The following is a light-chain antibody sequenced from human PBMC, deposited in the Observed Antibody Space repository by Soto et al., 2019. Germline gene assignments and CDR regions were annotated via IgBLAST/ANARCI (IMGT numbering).Light chain of an antibody. CDR2: DAS. V-gene: IGKV1-5*01. Sequence: DIQMTQSPYTLSASVGDRVTITCRASQSISGWLAWYQQKPGKAPKLLIYDASSLEIGVPSRFSGSGSGTEFTLTISRLQPDDFATYCCQQYNSYSVNAFGQGTKVEIK. CDR1: QSISGW. J-gene: IGKJ2*01. CDR3: QQYNSYSVNA.